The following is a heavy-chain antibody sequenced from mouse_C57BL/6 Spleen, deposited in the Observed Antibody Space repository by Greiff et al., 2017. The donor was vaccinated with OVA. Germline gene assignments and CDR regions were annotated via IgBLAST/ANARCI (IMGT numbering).Heavy chain of an antibody. Sequence: EVKLVESGGGLVQPGGSLKLSCAASGFTFSDYYMYWVRQTPEKRLEWVAYISNGGGSTYYPDTVKGRFTISRDNAKNTLYLQMSRLKSEDTAMYYCARHDGDYDGAMDYWGQGTSVTVSS. CDR2: ISNGGGST. V-gene: IGHV5-12*01. CDR3: ARHDGDYDGAMDY. J-gene: IGHJ4*01. CDR1: GFTFSDYY. D-gene: IGHD2-4*01.